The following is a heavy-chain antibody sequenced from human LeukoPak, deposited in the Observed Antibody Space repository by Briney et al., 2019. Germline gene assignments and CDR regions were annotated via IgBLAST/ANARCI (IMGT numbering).Heavy chain of an antibody. D-gene: IGHD6-19*01. V-gene: IGHV3-30*18. Sequence: GGSLRLSCAASGSTFSSYGMHWVRQAPGKGLEWVAVISYDGSNKYYADSVKGRFTISRDNSKNTLYLQMNSLRAEDTAVYYCAKDMAVAGWGPDYWGQGTLVTVSS. CDR3: AKDMAVAGWGPDY. J-gene: IGHJ4*02. CDR1: GSTFSSYG. CDR2: ISYDGSNK.